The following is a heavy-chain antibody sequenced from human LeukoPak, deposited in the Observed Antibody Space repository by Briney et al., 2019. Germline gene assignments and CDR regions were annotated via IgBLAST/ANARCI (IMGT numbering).Heavy chain of an antibody. CDR1: GGSISSGGYY. Sequence: NPSETLSLTCTVSGGSISSGGYYWSWIRQHPGRGLEWIGYIYYSGSTYYNPSLKSRVTISVDTSKNQFSLNLSSVAAADTAVYYCAREVSGGYSHFDYWGQGTLVTVSS. V-gene: IGHV4-31*03. J-gene: IGHJ4*02. CDR2: IYYSGST. D-gene: IGHD3-22*01. CDR3: AREVSGGYSHFDY.